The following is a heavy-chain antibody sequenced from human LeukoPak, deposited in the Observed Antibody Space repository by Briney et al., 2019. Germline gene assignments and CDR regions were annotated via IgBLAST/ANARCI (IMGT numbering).Heavy chain of an antibody. D-gene: IGHD6-13*01. V-gene: IGHV4-61*03. Sequence: SETLSLTCTVSNYSIISGYYWSWIRQAPGKGLEWIWYIYYSGITNYNPSLKSRVTISVDPSKNHLSLSLNSVTAADTAVYFCAGGIGYATSPADHLGQGTMVIVSS. CDR3: AGGIGYATSPADH. J-gene: IGHJ5*02. CDR2: IYYSGIT. CDR1: NYSIISGYY.